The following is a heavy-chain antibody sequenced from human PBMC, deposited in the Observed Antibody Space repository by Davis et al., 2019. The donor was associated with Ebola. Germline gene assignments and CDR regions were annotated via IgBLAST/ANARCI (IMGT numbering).Heavy chain of an antibody. V-gene: IGHV4-34*01. CDR3: ARGRFWSGYALDY. CDR1: GASFSSYY. J-gene: IGHJ4*02. Sequence: SETLSLTCAVYGASFSSYYWSWIRQPPGKGLEWTGEINHSGSTNYNPSLKSQVTKSVDTSKNQFSLKLSSVTAADTAVYYCARGRFWSGYALDYWGQGTLVTVSS. CDR2: INHSGST. D-gene: IGHD3-3*01.